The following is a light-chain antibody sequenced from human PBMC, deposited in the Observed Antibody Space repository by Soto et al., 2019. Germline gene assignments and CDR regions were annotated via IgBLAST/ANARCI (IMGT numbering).Light chain of an antibody. Sequence: QSALTQPASVSGSPGQSITVSCTGSSSDVGDSTYVSWYQQHPGKAPRLIISDVNNRPSGVSPRFSGSKSGNTASLTISGLQSEDEAHYFCTSYRRGPLYLFGNGTKVTVL. J-gene: IGLJ1*01. V-gene: IGLV2-14*03. CDR3: TSYRRGPLYL. CDR1: SSDVGDSTY. CDR2: DVN.